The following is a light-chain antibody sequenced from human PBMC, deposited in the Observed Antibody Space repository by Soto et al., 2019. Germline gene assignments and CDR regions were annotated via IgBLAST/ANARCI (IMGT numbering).Light chain of an antibody. Sequence: QSALTQPPSACGSPGRSFTISCTGTISDVGGYDYVSWFQQHPGKAPKLIIYEVTKRPSGVPDRFSASKSGNTASLTVSGLQAEDEADYYCSSFVAGNNYWVFGGGTQLTVL. V-gene: IGLV2-8*01. CDR2: EVT. CDR3: SSFVAGNNYWV. J-gene: IGLJ3*02. CDR1: ISDVGGYDY.